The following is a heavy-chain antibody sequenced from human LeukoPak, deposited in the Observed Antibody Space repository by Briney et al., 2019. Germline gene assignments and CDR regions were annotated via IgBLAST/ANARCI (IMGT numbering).Heavy chain of an antibody. Sequence: PGGSLRLSCAASGFTFSSYAMSWVRQAPGKGLEWVSTISGSGGNTYYAGSVKGRFTISRDNSENTLYLQMHSPRAEDTALYYCAKGQSSTSSKWFDPWGQGTLVTVSS. V-gene: IGHV3-23*01. J-gene: IGHJ5*02. CDR3: AKGQSSTSSKWFDP. CDR2: ISGSGGNT. CDR1: GFTFSSYA. D-gene: IGHD6-6*01.